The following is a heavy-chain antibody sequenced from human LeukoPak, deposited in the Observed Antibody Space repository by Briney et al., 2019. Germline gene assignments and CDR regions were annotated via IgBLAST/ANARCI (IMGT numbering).Heavy chain of an antibody. CDR3: STGTITMIRGTVYYYYGLDV. CDR2: ISGYNGNT. CDR1: GYTFTSYG. J-gene: IGHJ6*02. V-gene: IGHV1-18*01. Sequence: ASVKVSCKASGYTFTSYGNNWVRQAPGQGLEWMGWISGYNGNTNYAQRFQGRVTMATDTSTNTAYMELKSLRSDDTAVYYCSTGTITMIRGTVYYYYGLDVWGQGTTVTVSS. D-gene: IGHD3-10*01.